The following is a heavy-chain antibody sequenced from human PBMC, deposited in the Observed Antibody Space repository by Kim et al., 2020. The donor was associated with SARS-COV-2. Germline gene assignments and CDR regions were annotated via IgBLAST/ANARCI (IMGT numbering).Heavy chain of an antibody. D-gene: IGHD3-3*01. Sequence: SETLSLTCTVSGGSISSSSYYWGWIRQPPGKGLEWIGSIYYSGSTYYNPSLKSRVTISVDTSKNQFSLKLSSVTAADTAVYYCARQGGAITIFGVVIIEPFDYWGQGTLVTVSS. J-gene: IGHJ4*02. CDR2: IYYSGST. V-gene: IGHV4-39*01. CDR3: ARQGGAITIFGVVIIEPFDY. CDR1: GGSISSSSYY.